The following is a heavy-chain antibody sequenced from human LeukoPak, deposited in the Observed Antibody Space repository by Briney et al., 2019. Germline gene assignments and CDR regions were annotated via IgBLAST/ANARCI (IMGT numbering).Heavy chain of an antibody. Sequence: GGSLRLSCAASGFTVSSNYMTWVRQAPGKGLEWVSVIYKNAITYYADTVKGRFTISRDNSKNTLYLQMNSLRADDTAVYYCARGLSIGAGTFDYWGQGTLVTVSS. CDR2: IYKNAIT. J-gene: IGHJ4*02. CDR3: ARGLSIGAGTFDY. CDR1: GFTVSSNY. D-gene: IGHD6-6*01. V-gene: IGHV3-53*01.